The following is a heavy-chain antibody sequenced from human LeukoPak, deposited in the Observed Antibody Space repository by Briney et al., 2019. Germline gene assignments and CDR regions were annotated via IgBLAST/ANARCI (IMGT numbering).Heavy chain of an antibody. CDR1: GGSFSGYY. Sequence: PSETLSLTCAVYGGSFSGYYWSWIRQPPGKGLEWIGEINHSGSTNYNPSLKSRVTISVDTSKNQFSLKLSSVTAADTAVYYCARVTSDDAFDIWGQGTMVTVSS. CDR3: ARVTSDDAFDI. CDR2: INHSGST. V-gene: IGHV4-34*01. J-gene: IGHJ3*02.